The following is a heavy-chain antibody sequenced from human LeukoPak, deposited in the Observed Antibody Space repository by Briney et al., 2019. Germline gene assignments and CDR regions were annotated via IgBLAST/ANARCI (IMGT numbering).Heavy chain of an antibody. CDR3: ARHIWGQWLVPGYFDY. J-gene: IGHJ4*02. Sequence: SETLSLTCTVSGGSISSSSYYWCWIRQPSGKGLEWIGSIYYSGSTYYNPSLKSRVTISVDTSKNQFSLKLSSVTAADTAVYYCARHIWGQWLVPGYFDYWGQGTLVTVSS. CDR1: GGSISSSSYY. D-gene: IGHD6-19*01. V-gene: IGHV4-39*01. CDR2: IYYSGST.